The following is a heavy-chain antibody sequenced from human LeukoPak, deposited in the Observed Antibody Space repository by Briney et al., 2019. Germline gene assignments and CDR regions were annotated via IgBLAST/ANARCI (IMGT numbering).Heavy chain of an antibody. V-gene: IGHV3-64*04. CDR1: GFTFSSYT. D-gene: IGHD4-17*01. Sequence: PGGSLRLSCSASGFTFSSYTMHWVRQAPGKGLEYVSGFSTNGGSTYYADSVKGRFTISRDNSKNTLYLQMNSLRAEDTAVYYCAKVLGDHGLGYFDYWGQGTLVTVSS. CDR3: AKVLGDHGLGYFDY. CDR2: FSTNGGST. J-gene: IGHJ4*02.